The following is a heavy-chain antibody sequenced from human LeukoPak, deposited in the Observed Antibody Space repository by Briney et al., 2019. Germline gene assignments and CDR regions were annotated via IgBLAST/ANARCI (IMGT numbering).Heavy chain of an antibody. CDR2: IYYSGST. J-gene: IGHJ2*01. V-gene: IGHV4-59*08. D-gene: IGHD3-22*01. Sequence: PSETLSLTCTVSGGSISSYYWSWIRQPPGKGLEWIGYIYYSGSTNYNPSLKSRVTISVDTSKDQFSLKLSSVTAADTAVYYCASLGYYDSSGPADWYFDLWGRGTLVTVSS. CDR1: GGSISSYY. CDR3: ASLGYYDSSGPADWYFDL.